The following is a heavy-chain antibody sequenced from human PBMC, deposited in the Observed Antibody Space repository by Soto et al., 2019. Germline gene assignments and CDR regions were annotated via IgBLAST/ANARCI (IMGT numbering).Heavy chain of an antibody. CDR3: AKDRYDSSGYYLFDY. D-gene: IGHD3-22*01. J-gene: IGHJ4*02. V-gene: IGHV3-23*01. CDR2: ISGSGGST. CDR1: GFTFSSYA. Sequence: PGGSLRLSCAASGFTFSSYAMSRVRQAPGKGLEWVSAISGSGGSTYYADSVKGRFTISRDNSKNTLYLQMNSLRAEDTAVYYCAKDRYDSSGYYLFDYWGQGTLVTVSS.